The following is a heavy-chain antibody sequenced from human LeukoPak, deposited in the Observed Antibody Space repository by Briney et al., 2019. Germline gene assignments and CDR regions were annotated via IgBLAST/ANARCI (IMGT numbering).Heavy chain of an antibody. CDR3: ARVRGYSGYVLGYWLDP. CDR1: GFTFSSYD. CDR2: ISSGGYTI. V-gene: IGHV3-48*03. D-gene: IGHD5-12*01. J-gene: IGHJ5*02. Sequence: GGSLRLSCAASGFTFSSYDMNWVRQTPGKGLGWVSSISSGGYTIYYADSVKGRFTISRDNAKNSLFLQMNSLRAEDTAVYYCARVRGYSGYVLGYWLDPWGQGTLVTVSS.